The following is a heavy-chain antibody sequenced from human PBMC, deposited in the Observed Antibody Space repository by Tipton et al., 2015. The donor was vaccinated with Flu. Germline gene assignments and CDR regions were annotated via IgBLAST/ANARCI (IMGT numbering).Heavy chain of an antibody. J-gene: IGHJ4*02. D-gene: IGHD3-10*01. CDR3: ARDGFPFY. V-gene: IGHV4-59*01. CDR1: GDSMRSYY. CDR2: IYYNGST. Sequence: GLVKPSETLSLTCSVSGDSMRSYYWSWIRQPPGKGLEWIGTIYYNGSTDYNPSLNSRVTISVDTSKNQFSLRLTSVTAADTAVYYCARDGFPFYWGQGTLVTVSS.